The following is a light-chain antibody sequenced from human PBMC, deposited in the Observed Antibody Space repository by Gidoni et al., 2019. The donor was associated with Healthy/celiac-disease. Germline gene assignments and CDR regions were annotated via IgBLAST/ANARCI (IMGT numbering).Light chain of an antibody. CDR3: QQYDNPLIT. CDR1: QDISNY. J-gene: IGKJ5*01. CDR2: AAS. V-gene: IGKV1-33*01. Sequence: DIQMTQSPSSLSASVGDRVTLTCQASQDISNYLNWYQQKPGKAPKLLIYAASNLERGVPSRFSGSGSGTDFTLTISSLQPEGIATYYCQQYDNPLITFGQGTRLEIK.